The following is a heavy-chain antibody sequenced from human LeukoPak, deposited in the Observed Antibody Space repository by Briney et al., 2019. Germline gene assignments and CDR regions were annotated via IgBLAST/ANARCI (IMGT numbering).Heavy chain of an antibody. V-gene: IGHV4-39*07. CDR3: ARDLEGGYTSSSPPAY. J-gene: IGHJ4*02. CDR2: IYYSGST. Sequence: SETLSLTCTVSGGSISSSSYYWGWIRQSPGKGLEWIGSIYYSGSTYYNPSLKSRVTISVDTSKNQFSLKLSSVTAADTALYYCARDLEGGYTSSSPPAYWGQGTLVTVSS. CDR1: GGSISSSSYY. D-gene: IGHD6-6*01.